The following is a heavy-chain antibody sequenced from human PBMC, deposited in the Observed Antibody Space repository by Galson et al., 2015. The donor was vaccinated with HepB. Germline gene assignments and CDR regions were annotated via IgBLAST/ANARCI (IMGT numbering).Heavy chain of an antibody. CDR3: ARGPYSAAAVPLDL. CDR1: GFTFSNYS. Sequence: SLRLSCAASGFTFSNYSMNWVRPAPGKGLEWVSSISSSSSYIYYADSVKGRFTISRDNAKNSLYLQMNSLRAEDTAVYYCARGPYSAAAVPLDLWGRGTLVTVSS. J-gene: IGHJ2*01. CDR2: ISSSSSYI. D-gene: IGHD5-12*01. V-gene: IGHV3-21*01.